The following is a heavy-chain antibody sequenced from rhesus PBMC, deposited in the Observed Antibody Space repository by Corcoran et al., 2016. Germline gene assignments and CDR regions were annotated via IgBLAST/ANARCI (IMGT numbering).Heavy chain of an antibody. CDR1: GASISSNY. V-gene: IGHV4-147*01. J-gene: IGHJ4*01. Sequence: QVQLQESGPGLVKPSETLPLTCAVSGASISSNYWSWIRQPPGKGLEWIGYLNGGRGSTRYKSSLKSRVTISTDTSKNQLSLRLSSVTAADTAVYYCVRYSGSYAAGDFWGKGVLVTVSS. CDR3: VRYSGSYAAGDF. CDR2: LNGGRGST. D-gene: IGHD1-44*02.